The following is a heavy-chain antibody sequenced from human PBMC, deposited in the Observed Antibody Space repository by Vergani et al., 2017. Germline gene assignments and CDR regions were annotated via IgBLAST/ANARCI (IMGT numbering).Heavy chain of an antibody. D-gene: IGHD5-18*01. V-gene: IGHV3-7*03. CDR1: GFTFSSYW. CDR3: ATDGWPGYSYGPLVY. Sequence: EVQLVESGGGLVQPGGSLRLSCAASGFTFSSYWMSWVRQAPGKGLEWVANIKQDGSEKYYVDSVKGRFTISRDNAKNSLYLQMNSLRAEDTAVYYCATDGWPGYSYGPLVYWGQGTLVTVSS. CDR2: IKQDGSEK. J-gene: IGHJ4*02.